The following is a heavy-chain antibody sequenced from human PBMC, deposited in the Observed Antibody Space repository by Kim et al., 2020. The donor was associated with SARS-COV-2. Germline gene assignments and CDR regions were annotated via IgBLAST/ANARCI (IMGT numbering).Heavy chain of an antibody. J-gene: IGHJ6*02. V-gene: IGHV3-21*01. D-gene: IGHD3-10*01. Sequence: GGSLRLSCAASGFTFSSYSMNWVRQAPGKGLEWVSSISSSSSYIYYADSVKGRFTISRDNAKNSLYLQMNSLRAEDTAVYYCARDLWFGELLPHYYYYGMDVWGQGTTVTVSS. CDR1: GFTFSSYS. CDR2: ISSSSSYI. CDR3: ARDLWFGELLPHYYYYGMDV.